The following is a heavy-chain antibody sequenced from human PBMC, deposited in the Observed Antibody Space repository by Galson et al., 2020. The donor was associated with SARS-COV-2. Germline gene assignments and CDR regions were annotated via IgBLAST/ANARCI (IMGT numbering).Heavy chain of an antibody. Sequence: GGSLRLSCAASGFTFSSYGMHWVRQAPGKGLEWVAVIWYDGSNKYYADSVKGRFTISRDNSKNTLYLQMNSLRAEDTAVYYCARDALVATGIHFDYWGQGTLVTVSS. D-gene: IGHD5-12*01. V-gene: IGHV3-33*01. CDR2: IWYDGSNK. CDR3: ARDALVATGIHFDY. J-gene: IGHJ4*02. CDR1: GFTFSSYG.